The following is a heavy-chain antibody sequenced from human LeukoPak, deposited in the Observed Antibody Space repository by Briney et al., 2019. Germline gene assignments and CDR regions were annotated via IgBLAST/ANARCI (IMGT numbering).Heavy chain of an antibody. V-gene: IGHV3-23*01. D-gene: IGHD2-21*02. Sequence: GGSLRLSCTASGFTFSSYAMSWVRQAPGKGLEWVSAISGSGGSTYYADSVKGRFTISRDNSKNTLYLQMNSLRAEDTAVYYCAKYGCGGDCPLSYFQHWGQGTLVTVSS. CDR1: GFTFSSYA. J-gene: IGHJ1*01. CDR2: ISGSGGST. CDR3: AKYGCGGDCPLSYFQH.